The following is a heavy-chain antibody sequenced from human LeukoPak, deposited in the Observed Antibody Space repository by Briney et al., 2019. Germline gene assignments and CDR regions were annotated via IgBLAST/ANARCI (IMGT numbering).Heavy chain of an antibody. CDR2: IYYTGSA. CDR3: ARQAYYSESGSWTGFDY. J-gene: IGHJ4*02. CDR1: GGSIGGHY. D-gene: IGHD3-10*01. V-gene: IGHV4-59*08. Sequence: SETLSLTCNVSGGSIGGHYWTWIRQPLGKGLEWIGYIYYTGSANYHPSLTSRVTMSVDTSKNQFSLRLSSVTAADTAVYYCARQAYYSESGSWTGFDYWGQGTLVPVSS.